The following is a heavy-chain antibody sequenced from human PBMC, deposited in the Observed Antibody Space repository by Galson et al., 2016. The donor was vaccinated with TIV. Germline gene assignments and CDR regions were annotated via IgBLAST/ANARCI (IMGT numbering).Heavy chain of an antibody. CDR3: ARDGGGTPAKSSGY. CDR2: INAGNGNK. D-gene: IGHD3-16*01. Sequence: SVKVSCKASGYTFTSRAVHWVRQAPGQSLEWMAWINAGNGNKKYSENFQGRLTITRDTSASTVYMELSSLRSEDTAVYYCARDGGGTPAKSSGYWGQGTLVTVSS. V-gene: IGHV1-3*01. CDR1: GYTFTSRA. J-gene: IGHJ4*02.